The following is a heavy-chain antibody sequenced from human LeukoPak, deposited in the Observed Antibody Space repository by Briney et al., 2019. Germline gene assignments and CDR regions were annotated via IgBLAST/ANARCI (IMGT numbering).Heavy chain of an antibody. CDR2: INPNSGGT. CDR3: ATSSGWKSNIDY. V-gene: IGHV1-2*02. J-gene: IGHJ4*02. CDR1: GYTFTSYG. Sequence: ASVKYSCKASGYTFTSYGISWVRQAPGQGLEWMGWINPNSGGTNYAQKFQGRVTMTRDTSISTAYMELSRLRSDDTAVFYCATSSGWKSNIDYWGQGTLVTVSS. D-gene: IGHD6-19*01.